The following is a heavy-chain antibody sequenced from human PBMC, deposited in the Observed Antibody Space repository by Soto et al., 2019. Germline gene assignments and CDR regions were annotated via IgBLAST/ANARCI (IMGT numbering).Heavy chain of an antibody. CDR2: IIPILGIA. V-gene: IGHV1-69*02. D-gene: IGHD2-15*01. J-gene: IGHJ5*02. CDR1: GGTFSSYT. Sequence: GASVKVSCKASGGTFSSYTISWVRQAPGQGLEWMGRIIPILGIANYAQKFQGRVTITADKSTSTAYMELSSLRSEDTAVYYCASQDMRLRWFDPWGQGTLVTVSS. CDR3: ASQDMRLRWFDP.